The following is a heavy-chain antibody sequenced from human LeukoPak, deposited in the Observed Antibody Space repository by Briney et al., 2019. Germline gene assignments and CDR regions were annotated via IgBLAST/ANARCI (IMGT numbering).Heavy chain of an antibody. V-gene: IGHV4-34*01. D-gene: IGHD6-13*01. Sequence: PSETLSLTCAVYGGSFSGYYWSWIRQPPGKGLEWIGEINHSGSTNYNPSLKSRVTISVDTSENQFSLKLSSVTAADTAVYYCARKYSSSRHRRYYGMDVWGQGTTVTVSS. CDR1: GGSFSGYY. CDR3: ARKYSSSRHRRYYGMDV. J-gene: IGHJ6*02. CDR2: INHSGST.